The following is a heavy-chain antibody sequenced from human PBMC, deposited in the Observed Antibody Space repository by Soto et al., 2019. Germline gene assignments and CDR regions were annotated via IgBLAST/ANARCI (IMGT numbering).Heavy chain of an antibody. Sequence: SETLSLTCAVYGGSFSGYYWSWIRQPPGKGLEWIGEINHSGSTNYNPSLKSRVTISVDTSKNQFSLKLSSVTAADTAVYYCARQKSNLRYVGVYCFDHWGQGTLFTVSS. CDR3: ARQKSNLRYVGVYCFDH. D-gene: IGHD2-8*01. J-gene: IGHJ4*02. V-gene: IGHV4-34*01. CDR2: INHSGST. CDR1: GGSFSGYY.